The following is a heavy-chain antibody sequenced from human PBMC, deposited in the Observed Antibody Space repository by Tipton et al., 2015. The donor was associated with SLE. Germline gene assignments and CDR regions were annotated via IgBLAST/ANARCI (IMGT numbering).Heavy chain of an antibody. CDR3: ARASITVFGLTRTYYIDY. Sequence: TLSLTCSVYGGSFSGYYWTWIRQPPGKGLEWIGELIHSGSTYYNPSLKSRVTMSVDTSKNQFSLRLISVTAADTAVYYCARASITVFGLTRTYYIDYWGQGTLVTVSS. D-gene: IGHD3-3*01. CDR1: GGSFSGYY. CDR2: LIHSGST. V-gene: IGHV4-34*12. J-gene: IGHJ4*02.